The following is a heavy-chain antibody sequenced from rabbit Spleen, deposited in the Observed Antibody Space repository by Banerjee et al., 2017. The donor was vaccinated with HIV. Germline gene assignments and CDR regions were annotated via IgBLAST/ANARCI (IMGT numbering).Heavy chain of an antibody. CDR3: ARDPAYSGGGGSDIPYL. Sequence: QEQLVESGGGLVKPGASLTLACTASGFTFSNNYYMCWVRQAPGKGLEWIGCIDAVGSSNSYYANWAKGRFTISRTSSTTVTLQMTSLTVADTATYFCARDPAYSGGGGSDIPYLWGPGTLVTVS. CDR2: IDAVGSSNS. D-gene: IGHD1-1*01. J-gene: IGHJ6*01. CDR1: GFTFSNNYY. V-gene: IGHV1S45*01.